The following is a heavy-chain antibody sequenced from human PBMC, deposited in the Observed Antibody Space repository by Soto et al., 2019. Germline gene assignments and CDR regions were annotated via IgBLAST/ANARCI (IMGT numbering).Heavy chain of an antibody. Sequence: EVQLVESGGGLIQPGGSLRLSCAASGFTVSSNYMSWVRQAPGKGLEWVSVIYSGGSTYYADSVKGRFTIARDNSKNTLYLQMNSLRAEDTAVYYCARAQITMVRGVMNTRLFFFDYWGQGTLVTVSS. CDR2: IYSGGST. V-gene: IGHV3-53*01. CDR3: ARAQITMVRGVMNTRLFFFDY. J-gene: IGHJ4*02. D-gene: IGHD3-10*01. CDR1: GFTVSSNY.